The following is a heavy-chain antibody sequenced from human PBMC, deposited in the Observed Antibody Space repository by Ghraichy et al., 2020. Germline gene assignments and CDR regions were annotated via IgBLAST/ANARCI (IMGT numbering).Heavy chain of an antibody. Sequence: GSLRLSCAASEFTFRSYWMHWVRQVPGKGLVWVSRISPDGTTTRYADSVKGRFTISRDNAKNTLYLQMISMRAEDTGIYYCAREEGYCTTSSCCMFNFDFWRQDNLVTVSS. V-gene: IGHV3-74*01. CDR3: AREEGYCTTSSCCMFNFDF. CDR2: ISPDGTTT. D-gene: IGHD2-2*01. J-gene: IGHJ4*01. CDR1: EFTFRSYW.